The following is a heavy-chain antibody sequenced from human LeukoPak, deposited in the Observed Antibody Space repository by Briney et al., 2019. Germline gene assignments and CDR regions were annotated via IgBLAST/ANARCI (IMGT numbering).Heavy chain of an antibody. V-gene: IGHV3-30*04. CDR3: AKTHMDWIPGPYYYYMDV. CDR2: ISYDGSNE. CDR1: GFTFSSYV. Sequence: GGSLRLSCAASGFTFSSYVMHWVRQAPGKGLEWVAIISYDGSNEYYADSVKGRFTISRDNSKNTLYLQTNSLTAADTAVYYCAKTHMDWIPGPYYYYMDVWGKGTTVTVSS. D-gene: IGHD2-2*03. J-gene: IGHJ6*03.